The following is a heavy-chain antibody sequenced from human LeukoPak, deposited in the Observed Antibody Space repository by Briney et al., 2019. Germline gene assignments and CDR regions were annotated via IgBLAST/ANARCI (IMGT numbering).Heavy chain of an antibody. CDR3: ARAAAVAGTESFFDY. Sequence: GGSLRLSCAASGFTFSDYYMSWIRQAPGKGLEWVSYISSSGSTIYYADSVKGRFTISRDNAKNSLYLQMNSLRAEDTAVYYCARAAAVAGTESFFDYWGQGTLVTVSP. CDR2: ISSSGSTI. CDR1: GFTFSDYY. V-gene: IGHV3-11*01. D-gene: IGHD6-19*01. J-gene: IGHJ4*02.